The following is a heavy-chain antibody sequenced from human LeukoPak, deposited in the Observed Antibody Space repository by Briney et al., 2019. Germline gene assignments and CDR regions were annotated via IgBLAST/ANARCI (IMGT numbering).Heavy chain of an antibody. CDR2: ISYDGSDK. V-gene: IGHV3-30*18. J-gene: IGHJ4*02. CDR3: ANTFYGSGSYLDFDY. CDR1: GFTFSTSG. D-gene: IGHD3-10*01. Sequence: GGSLRLSCAASGFTFSTSGMHWVRQAPGKGLEWVAVISYDGSDKHYADSVKGRFTISRDNSKNTLYLQMNSLRTEDTAVYHCANTFYGSGSYLDFDYWGQGTLVTVSS.